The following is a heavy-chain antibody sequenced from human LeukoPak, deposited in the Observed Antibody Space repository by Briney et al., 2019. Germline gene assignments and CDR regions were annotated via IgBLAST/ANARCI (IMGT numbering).Heavy chain of an antibody. V-gene: IGHV1-8*01. Sequence: ASVKVSCKASGYTFTSYEINWVRQATGQGLEWMGWMNPYNGNTGYAQKFEGRVIMTRDTSISTAYLELSSLTSEDTAVYYCARAAVNLHPNHYYYMDVRGKGTTVTVSS. CDR3: ARAAVNLHPNHYYYMDV. CDR1: GYTFTSYE. CDR2: MNPYNGNT. J-gene: IGHJ6*03.